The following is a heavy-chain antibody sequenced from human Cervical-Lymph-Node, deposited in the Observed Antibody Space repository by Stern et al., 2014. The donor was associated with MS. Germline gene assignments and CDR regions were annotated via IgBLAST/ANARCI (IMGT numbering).Heavy chain of an antibody. D-gene: IGHD5-24*01. Sequence: VQLVQSGGEVKKPGASVKVSCKASGYTFSSLGLTWVRQAPGQGLEWMGWISAYNGNTNHAQKFQGRVTLTTEASTNTAYMELRSLTSDDTAVYFWASGSLEGFDPWGQGTLVTVSS. CDR2: ISAYNGNT. V-gene: IGHV1-18*01. CDR3: ASGSLEGFDP. CDR1: GYTFSSLG. J-gene: IGHJ5*02.